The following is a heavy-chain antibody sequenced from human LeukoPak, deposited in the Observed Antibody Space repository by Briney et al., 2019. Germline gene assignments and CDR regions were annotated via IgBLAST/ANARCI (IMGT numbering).Heavy chain of an antibody. CDR1: GFTFDDYA. J-gene: IGHJ6*03. CDR2: ISWDGGST. V-gene: IGHV3-43D*03. CDR3: AKEGLTHDPPYYYYYYYMDV. Sequence: GGSLRLSCAASGFTFDDYAMRWVRQAPGKGLEWVSLISWDGGSTYYADSVKGRFTISRDNSKNSLYLQMNSLRAEDTALYYCAKEGLTHDPPYYYYYYYMDVWGKGTTVTVSS. D-gene: IGHD3-3*01.